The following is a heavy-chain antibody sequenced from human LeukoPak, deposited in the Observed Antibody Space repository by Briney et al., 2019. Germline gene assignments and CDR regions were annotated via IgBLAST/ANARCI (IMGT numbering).Heavy chain of an antibody. CDR3: ARDAVLLWFGKASTFDY. J-gene: IGHJ4*02. Sequence: GASVKVSCKASGYTFTSYGISWVRQAPGQGLEWMGWISAYNGNTNYAQKLQGRVTMTTDTSTSTAYMELRSLRSDDTAVYYCARDAVLLWFGKASTFDYWGQGTLVTVSS. CDR2: ISAYNGNT. CDR1: GYTFTSYG. V-gene: IGHV1-18*01. D-gene: IGHD3-10*01.